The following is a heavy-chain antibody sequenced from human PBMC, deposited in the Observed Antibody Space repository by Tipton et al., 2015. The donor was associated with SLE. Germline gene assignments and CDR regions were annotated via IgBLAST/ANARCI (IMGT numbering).Heavy chain of an antibody. CDR2: INESGSS. Sequence: TLSLTCGVYGASFSGYYWNWIRQPPGKGLEWIGEINESGSSEYNPSLKSGVTISIDTSKSQFSLKVSSMTAADTAVYYCARGDYPYGMDVWGQGTTVTVS. V-gene: IGHV4-34*01. CDR1: GASFSGYY. D-gene: IGHD4/OR15-4a*01. CDR3: ARGDYPYGMDV. J-gene: IGHJ6*02.